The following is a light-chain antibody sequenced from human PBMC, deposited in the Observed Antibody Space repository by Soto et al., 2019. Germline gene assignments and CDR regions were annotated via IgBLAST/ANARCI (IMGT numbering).Light chain of an antibody. CDR2: EVS. CDR1: TSDVGGYNC. Sequence: QSALTQPASVSGSPGQSITISCTGTTSDVGGYNCVSWYQQHPGKAPKLMIYEVSNRPSGISNRFSGSKSGNTASLTISGLQAEDEADYYCSSYTGTSTWVFGGGTKLTVL. J-gene: IGLJ3*02. CDR3: SSYTGTSTWV. V-gene: IGLV2-14*01.